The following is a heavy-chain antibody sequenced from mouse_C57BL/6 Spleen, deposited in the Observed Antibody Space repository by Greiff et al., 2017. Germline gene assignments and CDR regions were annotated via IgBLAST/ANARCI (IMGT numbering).Heavy chain of an antibody. V-gene: IGHV1-18*01. D-gene: IGHD1-1*01. CDR2: INPNNGGT. Sequence: VQLQQSGPELVKPGASVKISCKASGYTFTDYNMDWVKQSHGKSLEWIGDINPNNGGTIYNQKFKGKATLTVDKSSSTAYMELRSLTSEDTAVYYCARGGYYGSSYDYAMDYWGQGTSVTVSS. CDR1: GYTFTDYN. CDR3: ARGGYYGSSYDYAMDY. J-gene: IGHJ4*01.